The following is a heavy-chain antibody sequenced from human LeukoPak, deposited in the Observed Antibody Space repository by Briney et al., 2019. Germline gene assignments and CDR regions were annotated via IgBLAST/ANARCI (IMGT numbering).Heavy chain of an antibody. CDR2: INSDGSST. V-gene: IGHV3-74*01. Sequence: GGSLRLSCAASGFTFNSHRMHWVRQAPGKGLVWVSRINSDGSSTSYADSVKGRFTISRDNAKNTLYLQMNSLRAEDTAVYYCARASSGWPPLIDYWGQGTLVTVSS. CDR1: GFTFNSHR. CDR3: ARASSGWPPLIDY. J-gene: IGHJ4*02. D-gene: IGHD6-19*01.